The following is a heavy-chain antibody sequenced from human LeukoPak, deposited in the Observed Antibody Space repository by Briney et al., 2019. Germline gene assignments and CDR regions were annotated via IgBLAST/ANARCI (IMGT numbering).Heavy chain of an antibody. V-gene: IGHV3-7*01. CDR1: GFTFSKYW. CDR2: IEKDGSEI. J-gene: IGHJ4*02. Sequence: GGSLRLSCAASGFTFSKYWMRWVRQAPGKGLEWVASIEKDGSEIRYVDSVKGRFTISRDNAKNSLHLQMNSLTAEDTAVYYCATYTQGFGAPGTDYWGQGALVTVSS. CDR3: ATYTQGFGAPGTDY. D-gene: IGHD3-10*01.